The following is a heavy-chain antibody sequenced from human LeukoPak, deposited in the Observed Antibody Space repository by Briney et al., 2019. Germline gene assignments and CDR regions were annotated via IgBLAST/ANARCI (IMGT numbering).Heavy chain of an antibody. Sequence: PGGSLRLSCAASGFTFSSYSMNWVRQAPGKGLVWVSRINSDGSSTSYADSVKGRFTISRDNAKNTLYLQMNSLRAEDTAVYYCARVYCTNGVCHYYYYGMDVWGQGTTVTVSS. D-gene: IGHD2-8*01. CDR2: INSDGSST. CDR3: ARVYCTNGVCHYYYYGMDV. J-gene: IGHJ6*02. CDR1: GFTFSSYS. V-gene: IGHV3-74*01.